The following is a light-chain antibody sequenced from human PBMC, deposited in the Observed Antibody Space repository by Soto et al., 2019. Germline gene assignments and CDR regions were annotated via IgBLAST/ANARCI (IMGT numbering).Light chain of an antibody. CDR2: AAS. CDR1: QGISNY. CDR3: QKYTNVPA. J-gene: IGKJ4*01. Sequence: DIQMTQSPSSLSASVGDRVTITCRASQGISNYLAWYQQIPGKVPKLLISAASTLQSGVPSRFSGSGSETDFTLTISSLQPEDVANYYCQKYTNVPAFGGGTKVEIK. V-gene: IGKV1-27*01.